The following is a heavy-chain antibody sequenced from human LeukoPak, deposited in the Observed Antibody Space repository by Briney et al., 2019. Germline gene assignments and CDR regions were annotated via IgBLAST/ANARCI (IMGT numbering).Heavy chain of an antibody. CDR2: INHSGST. CDR3: ARRRDYIVGLYLVVPAARGWFDP. Sequence: GSLRLSCAASGFSFSSFSMSWVRQPPGKGLEWIGEINHSGSTNYNPSLKSRVTISVDTSKNQFSLKLSSVTAADTAVYYCARRRDYIVGLYLVVPAARGWFDPWGQGTLVTVSS. CDR1: GFSFSSFS. D-gene: IGHD2-2*01. V-gene: IGHV4-34*01. J-gene: IGHJ5*02.